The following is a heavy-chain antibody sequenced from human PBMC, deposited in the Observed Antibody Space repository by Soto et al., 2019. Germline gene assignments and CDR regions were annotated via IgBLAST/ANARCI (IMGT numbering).Heavy chain of an antibody. V-gene: IGHV3-23*01. CDR2: ISGSGGST. J-gene: IGHJ4*02. CDR1: GFTFSSYA. CDR3: AKYVQSISSGWWKEAPYFDY. D-gene: IGHD6-19*01. Sequence: GGSLRLSCAASGFTFSSYAMSWVRQAPGKGLEWVSAISGSGGSTYYADSVKGRFTISRDNSKNTLYLQMNSLRAEDTAVYYCAKYVQSISSGWWKEAPYFDYWGQGTLVTVSS.